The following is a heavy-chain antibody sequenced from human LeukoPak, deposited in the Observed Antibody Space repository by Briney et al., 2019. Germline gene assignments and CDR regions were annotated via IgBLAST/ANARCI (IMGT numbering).Heavy chain of an antibody. Sequence: ASVKVSCKASGYTLTSYSMHWGRPAPGQGLEWMGIVNPSGGGTSYAQKFQGRVAMTRDTSISTAYMELSRLRSDDTAVYYCAREFSAIRAFDIWGQGTMVTVSS. CDR2: VNPSGGGT. CDR3: AREFSAIRAFDI. J-gene: IGHJ3*02. CDR1: GYTLTSYS. D-gene: IGHD2-21*01. V-gene: IGHV1-46*01.